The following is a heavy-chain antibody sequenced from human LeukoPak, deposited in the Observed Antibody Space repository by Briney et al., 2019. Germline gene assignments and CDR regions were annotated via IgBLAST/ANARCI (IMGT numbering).Heavy chain of an antibody. V-gene: IGHV3-53*01. CDR2: IYSGGST. Sequence: SGGSLRLSCAASGFSYSSYNMNWVRQAPGKGLEWVSVIYSGGSTYYADSVKGRFTISRDNSKNTLYLQMNSLRAEDTAVYYCARVGAPDYWGQGTLVTVSS. CDR1: GFSYSSYN. CDR3: ARVGAPDY. D-gene: IGHD1-26*01. J-gene: IGHJ4*02.